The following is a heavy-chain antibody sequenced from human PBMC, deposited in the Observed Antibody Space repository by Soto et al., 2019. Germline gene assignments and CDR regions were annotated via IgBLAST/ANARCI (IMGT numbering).Heavy chain of an antibody. D-gene: IGHD3-9*01. J-gene: IGHJ4*02. CDR3: ARDKYVLRYFDWSPVY. Sequence: AAVKVSCKASGYTFTSYYMHWVRQAPGQGLEWVGIINPSGGSTSYAQKFQGRVTMTRDTSTSTVYMELSSLRSEDTAVYYCARDKYVLRYFDWSPVYWGQGTLVTVSS. V-gene: IGHV1-46*01. CDR2: INPSGGST. CDR1: GYTFTSYY.